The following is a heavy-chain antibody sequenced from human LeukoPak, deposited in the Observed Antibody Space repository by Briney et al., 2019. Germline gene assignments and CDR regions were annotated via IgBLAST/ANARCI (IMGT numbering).Heavy chain of an antibody. Sequence: ASVKVSCKASGYTFTGYYMHWVRQAPGQGLEWMGWINPNSGGTNYAQKFQGRVTMTRDTSISTAYMELSRLRSDDTAVYYCAKAYTSGSYFIDDAFDIWGQGTMVTASS. CDR1: GYTFTGYY. J-gene: IGHJ3*02. CDR3: AKAYTSGSYFIDDAFDI. D-gene: IGHD3-10*01. V-gene: IGHV1-2*02. CDR2: INPNSGGT.